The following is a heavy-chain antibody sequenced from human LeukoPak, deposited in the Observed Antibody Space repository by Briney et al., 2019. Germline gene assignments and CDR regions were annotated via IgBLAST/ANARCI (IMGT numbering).Heavy chain of an antibody. J-gene: IGHJ5*02. CDR3: ARDAYDFWSGYGSPNWFDP. D-gene: IGHD3-3*01. CDR1: GGSISSYY. Sequence: SETLSLTCTVSGGSISSYYWSWIRQPAGKEQEWIGRIYTSGSTNYNPSLKSRGTMSVDPSKNQFSLELSSVTAADTAVYYCARDAYDFWSGYGSPNWFDPWGQGTLVTVSS. CDR2: IYTSGST. V-gene: IGHV4-4*07.